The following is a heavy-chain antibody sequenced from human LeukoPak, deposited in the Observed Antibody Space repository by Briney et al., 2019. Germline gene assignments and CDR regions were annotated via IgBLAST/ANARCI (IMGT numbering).Heavy chain of an antibody. V-gene: IGHV3-7*01. CDR3: ARVGGSYLRAFDI. CDR2: IKQDGSEK. Sequence: GGSLRLSCAASGFTFSSDSMNWVRQAPGKGLEWVANIKQDGSEKYYVDSVKGRFTISRDNAKNSLYLQMNSLRAEDTAVYYCARVGGSYLRAFDIWGQGTMVTVSS. J-gene: IGHJ3*02. CDR1: GFTFSSDS. D-gene: IGHD1-26*01.